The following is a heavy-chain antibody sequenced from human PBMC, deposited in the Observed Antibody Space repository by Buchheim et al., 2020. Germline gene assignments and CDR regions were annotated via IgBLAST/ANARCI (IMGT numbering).Heavy chain of an antibody. CDR1: GFTFSTSA. V-gene: IGHV3-30-3*01. Sequence: QVQLVESGGGVVQPGRSLRLSCAASGFTFSTSAMHWVRQAPGKGLEWVAVISYDGSSKDYTDSVRGRFTFSRDNSKNTLYLQMNSLGDEDTAVYYCATTVDCSSASCFRPFDHWGQGTL. CDR2: ISYDGSSK. CDR3: ATTVDCSSASCFRPFDH. D-gene: IGHD2-2*01. J-gene: IGHJ4*02.